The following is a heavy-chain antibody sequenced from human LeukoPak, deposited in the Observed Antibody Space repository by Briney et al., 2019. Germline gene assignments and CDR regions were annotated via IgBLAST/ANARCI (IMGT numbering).Heavy chain of an antibody. CDR2: INSDGSST. V-gene: IGHV3-74*01. CDR1: GFTCSSYW. J-gene: IGHJ4*02. CDR3: ASVSGYAYYFDY. D-gene: IGHD5-12*01. Sequence: GGTLRRSCSASGFTCSSYWMHWVRQAPGNGLVWFSRINSDGSSTSYADSVKGSFTISRDNAKNKLYLQMNSLRAEDTDVYYCASVSGYAYYFDYWGQGTLVTVSS.